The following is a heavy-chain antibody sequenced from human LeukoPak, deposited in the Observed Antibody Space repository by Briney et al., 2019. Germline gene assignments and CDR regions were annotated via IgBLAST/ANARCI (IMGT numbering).Heavy chain of an antibody. CDR2: IHYTGAT. CDR3: ARGNILTGYCFDF. CDR1: GGSISGYY. J-gene: IGHJ4*02. V-gene: IGHV4-34*01. D-gene: IGHD3-9*01. Sequence: SETLSLTCAVHGGSISGYYWSCIRQTPGRGLEWGGEIHYTGATSYNPSLKSRATISTDTSKNQFPLRLSSVTAADTAVYYCARGNILTGYCFDFWGQGALVTVSS.